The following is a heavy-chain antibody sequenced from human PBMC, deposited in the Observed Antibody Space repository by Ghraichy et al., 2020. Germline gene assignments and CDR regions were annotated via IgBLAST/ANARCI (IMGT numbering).Heavy chain of an antibody. V-gene: IGHV1-69*04. D-gene: IGHD3-10*01. CDR2: IIPILGIA. CDR1: GGTFSSYT. CDR3: AREPGLPTITMVRGVLLYY. J-gene: IGHJ4*02. Sequence: SVKVSCKASGGTFSSYTISWVRQAPGQGLEWMGRIIPILGIANYAQKFQGRVTITADKSTSTAYMELSSLRSEDTAVYYCAREPGLPTITMVRGVLLYYWGQGTLVTVSS.